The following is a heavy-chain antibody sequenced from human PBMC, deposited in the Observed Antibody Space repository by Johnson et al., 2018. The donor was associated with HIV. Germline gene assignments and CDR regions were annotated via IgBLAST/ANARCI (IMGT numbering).Heavy chain of an antibody. CDR3: ARARRYISSWPDAFDI. CDR1: GFTFSGSA. J-gene: IGHJ3*02. CDR2: ISYDGRNK. V-gene: IGHV3-30*04. D-gene: IGHD6-13*01. Sequence: QVQLVESGGGLVQPGGSLKLSCAASGFTFSGSAMHWVRQAPGKGLDWVLVISYDGRNKYYADSVKGRFTISTDNSKNTLYLQMNSLRAEDTAVYYCARARRYISSWPDAFDIWGQGTMVTVSS.